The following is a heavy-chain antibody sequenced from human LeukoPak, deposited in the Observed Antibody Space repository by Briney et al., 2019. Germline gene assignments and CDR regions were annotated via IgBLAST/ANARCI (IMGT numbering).Heavy chain of an antibody. J-gene: IGHJ4*02. CDR2: TYYRSKWYN. D-gene: IGHD6-19*01. CDR1: GDSVSSNSAA. CDR3: ASGGYSSGWYPIDY. V-gene: IGHV6-1*01. Sequence: SQTLSLTCAISGDSVSSNSAAWNWIRQSPSRGLEWLGRTYYRSKWYNDYAVSVKSRITINPDTSKNQFSLKLSSVTAADTAVYYCASGGYSSGWYPIDYWGQGTLVTVSS.